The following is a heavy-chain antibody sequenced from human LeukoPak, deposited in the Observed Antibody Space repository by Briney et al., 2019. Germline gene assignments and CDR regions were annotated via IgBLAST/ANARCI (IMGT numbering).Heavy chain of an antibody. CDR3: ARVIRSSRSSWYLDDAFDI. V-gene: IGHV4-30-2*01. J-gene: IGHJ3*02. Sequence: PSQTLSLTCTVSGGSISSDNYYWSWIRQPPGKGLEWIGYIYHSGSTYYSPSLKSRVTISVDTSKNQFSLKLSSVTAADTAVYYCARVIRSSRSSWYLDDAFDIWGQGTMVTVSS. CDR2: IYHSGST. D-gene: IGHD6-13*01. CDR1: GGSISSDNYY.